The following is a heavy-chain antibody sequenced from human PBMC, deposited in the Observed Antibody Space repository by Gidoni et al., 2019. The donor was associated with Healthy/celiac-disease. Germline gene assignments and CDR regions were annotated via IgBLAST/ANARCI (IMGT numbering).Heavy chain of an antibody. V-gene: IGHV1-3*01. J-gene: IGHJ4*02. D-gene: IGHD6-13*01. CDR3: ARTYYSSSWPLIWNYFDY. CDR2: INAGNGNT. CDR1: VYTFTIYA. Sequence: VQLVQSGSEVKNPGASLQVSCKASVYTFTIYAMHWVRQAPGQRLEWMGWINAGNGNTKYSQKFQGRVTITRDTSASKAYMELSSLRSEDTAVYYWARTYYSSSWPLIWNYFDYWGQGTLVTVSS.